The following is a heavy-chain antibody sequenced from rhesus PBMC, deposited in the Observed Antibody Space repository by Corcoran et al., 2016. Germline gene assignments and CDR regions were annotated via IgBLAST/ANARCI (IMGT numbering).Heavy chain of an antibody. Sequence: QVQLQESGPGLVKPSETLSLTCAVSGGSISDYYYWNWIRQPPGTGLEWIGNIYGNSASTYSHPSLKNRVTNSTDASKYQFFLKLSSVTAADTAVYYCAILGMVYGLDSWGQGVVVTVSS. D-gene: IGHD7-45*01. J-gene: IGHJ6*01. V-gene: IGHV4S9*01. CDR1: GGSISDYYY. CDR3: AILGMVYGLDS. CDR2: IYGNSAST.